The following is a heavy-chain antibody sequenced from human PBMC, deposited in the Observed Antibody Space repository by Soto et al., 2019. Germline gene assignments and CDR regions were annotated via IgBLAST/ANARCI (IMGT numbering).Heavy chain of an antibody. CDR3: ARSVEGHFDY. Sequence: EVQPVESGGNLVQPGGSLRLSCAASGFRFSIYSMNWVRQAPGKGLEWSAYITSDTKTIKYADAVRGRFTISRYNGKNSVYLQMNSLRAADTAVYYCARSVEGHFDYWGQGTVVTVSA. CDR1: GFRFSIYS. CDR2: ITSDTKTI. V-gene: IGHV3-48*01. J-gene: IGHJ4*02. D-gene: IGHD6-19*01.